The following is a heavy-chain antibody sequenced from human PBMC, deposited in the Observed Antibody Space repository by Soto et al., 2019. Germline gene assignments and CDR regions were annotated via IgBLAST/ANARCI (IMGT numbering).Heavy chain of an antibody. CDR3: AKGILSATIGPYAMDV. J-gene: IGHJ6*02. CDR2: ISYDGNYI. Sequence: XGSLGLSCEASGFAFSSYAMHGVRQAPGKGLEWVGVISYDGNYIYYADSVKGRFTISRDNSKNTLYVQVKSLRPEDTAVYYCAKGILSATIGPYAMDVWGQGTTVTVPS. D-gene: IGHD3-16*01. V-gene: IGHV3-30*18. CDR1: GFAFSSYA.